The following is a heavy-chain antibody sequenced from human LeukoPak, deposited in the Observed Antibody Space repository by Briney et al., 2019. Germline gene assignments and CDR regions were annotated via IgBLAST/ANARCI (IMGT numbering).Heavy chain of an antibody. CDR1: GYSFTSYW. V-gene: IGHV5-51*03. CDR3: ARTPELGDENWYFDL. Sequence: KPGESLTISCTGSGYSFTSYWIGWVRQMPGKGLEWMGIIYPGDSDTRYSPSFQGQVTISADKSISTAYLQWSSLKASDTAMYYCARTPELGDENWYFDLWGRGTLVTVSS. CDR2: IYPGDSDT. J-gene: IGHJ2*01. D-gene: IGHD7-27*01.